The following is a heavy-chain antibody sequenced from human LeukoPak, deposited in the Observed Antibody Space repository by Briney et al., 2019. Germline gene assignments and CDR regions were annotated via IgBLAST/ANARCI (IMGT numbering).Heavy chain of an antibody. CDR1: GFTFSSYW. V-gene: IGHV3-74*01. Sequence: PGGSLRLSCAASGFTFSSYWMHWVRQAPGKGLVWVSRINSDGSSTSYADSVKGRFTISRDNAKNTLYLQMNSLRAEDTAVYYCAREAYYDYVWGRVNWFDPWGQGTLVTVSS. D-gene: IGHD3-16*01. CDR2: INSDGSST. CDR3: AREAYYDYVWGRVNWFDP. J-gene: IGHJ5*02.